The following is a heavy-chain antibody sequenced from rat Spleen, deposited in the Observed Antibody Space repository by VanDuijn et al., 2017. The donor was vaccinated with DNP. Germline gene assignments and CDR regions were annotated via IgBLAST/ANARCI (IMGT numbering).Heavy chain of an antibody. CDR1: GFSVTDYS. CDR2: INTDGGNT. CDR3: ARWNIGTSTLDY. V-gene: IGHV5-58*01. J-gene: IGHJ2*01. Sequence: VQLKESGPGMVQPSQTLSLTCTVSGFSVTDYSVHWVRQPPGKVLEWMASINTDGGNTYYPDSVKGRFTISRDNAENTVYLQLNSLRSEDTATYYCARWNIGTSTLDYWGQGVMVTVSS. D-gene: IGHD1-5*01.